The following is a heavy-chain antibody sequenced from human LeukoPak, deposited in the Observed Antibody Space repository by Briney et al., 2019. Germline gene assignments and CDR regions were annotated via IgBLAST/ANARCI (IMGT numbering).Heavy chain of an antibody. CDR3: ARELSNYDFWL. D-gene: IGHD3-3*01. J-gene: IGHJ4*02. V-gene: IGHV3-48*01. CDR2: ISSGGTI. Sequence: GGSLRLSCAASGFIFSRYNWNWVRQAPGKGLEWVSYISSGGTIYYADSVKGRFTISRDNAKNSLYLQMNRLRAEDTAVYYCARELSNYDFWLWGQGTLVTVSS. CDR1: GFIFSRYN.